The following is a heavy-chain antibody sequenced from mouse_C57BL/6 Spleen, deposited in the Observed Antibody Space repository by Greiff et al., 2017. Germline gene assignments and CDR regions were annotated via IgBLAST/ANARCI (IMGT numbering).Heavy chain of an antibody. CDR3: ARGATVVATDY. D-gene: IGHD1-1*01. CDR1: GYSITSGYY. J-gene: IGHJ2*01. V-gene: IGHV3-6*01. Sequence: ESGPGLVKPSQSLSLTCSVTGYSITSGYYWNWIRQFPGNKLEWMGYISYDGSNNYNPSLKNRISITRDTSKNQFFLKLNSVTTEDTATYYCARGATVVATDYWGQGTTLTVSS. CDR2: ISYDGSN.